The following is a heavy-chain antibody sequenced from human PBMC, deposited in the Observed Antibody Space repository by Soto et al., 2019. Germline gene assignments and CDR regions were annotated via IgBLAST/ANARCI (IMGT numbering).Heavy chain of an antibody. J-gene: IGHJ5*02. CDR2: ITWNSDTI. Sequence: DVQLVESGGGLVQPGRSLRLSCAASGFTFDDYAMHWVRQAPGKGLEWVSGITWNSDTIAYADSVKGRFTISRDNAKNSLYLEMNSLRAEDTAFYYCAKDDCSSTSCYVGSWGQGTLVTVSS. D-gene: IGHD2-2*01. CDR3: AKDDCSSTSCYVGS. V-gene: IGHV3-9*01. CDR1: GFTFDDYA.